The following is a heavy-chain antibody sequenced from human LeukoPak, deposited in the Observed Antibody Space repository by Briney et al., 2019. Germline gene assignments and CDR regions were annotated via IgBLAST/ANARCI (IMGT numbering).Heavy chain of an antibody. CDR2: ISYDGSNK. CDR1: GFTFSSYS. Sequence: GGSLRLSCAASGFTFSSYSMNWVRQAPGKGLEWVAVISYDGSNKYYADSVKGRFTISRDNSKNTLYLQMNSLRAEDTAVYYCARDYLAYCGGDCYSPLDYWGQGTLVTVSS. V-gene: IGHV3-30*03. J-gene: IGHJ4*02. CDR3: ARDYLAYCGGDCYSPLDY. D-gene: IGHD2-21*02.